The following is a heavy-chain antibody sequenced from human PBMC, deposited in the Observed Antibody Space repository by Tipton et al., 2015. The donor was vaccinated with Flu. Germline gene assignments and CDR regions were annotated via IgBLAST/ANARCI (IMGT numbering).Heavy chain of an antibody. CDR2: IYYSGNT. Sequence: TLSLTCTVSGESISSDHWSWIRQPPGRGLEWVGFIYYSGNTNYNPSLKSRVTMSVDTSKNQFSLRLRSVTAADTAVYFCARLRRVTALSTYNWFDPWGQGTLVTVSS. J-gene: IGHJ5*02. CDR1: GESISSDH. D-gene: IGHD2-15*01. V-gene: IGHV4-59*01. CDR3: ARLRRVTALSTYNWFDP.